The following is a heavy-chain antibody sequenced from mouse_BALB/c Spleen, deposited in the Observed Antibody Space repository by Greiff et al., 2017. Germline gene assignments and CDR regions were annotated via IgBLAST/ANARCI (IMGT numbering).Heavy chain of an antibody. D-gene: IGHD1-1*01. J-gene: IGHJ3*01. CDR3: ARDAPYYYGSSWGFAY. CDR2: IWGDGST. CDR1: GFSLTGYG. Sequence: VQLQQSGPGLVAPSQSLSITCTVSGFSLTGYGVNWVRQPPGKGLEWLGMIWGDGSTDYNSALKSRLSISKDNSKSQVFLKMNSLQTDDTARYYCARDAPYYYGSSWGFAYWGQGTLVTVSA. V-gene: IGHV2-6-7*01.